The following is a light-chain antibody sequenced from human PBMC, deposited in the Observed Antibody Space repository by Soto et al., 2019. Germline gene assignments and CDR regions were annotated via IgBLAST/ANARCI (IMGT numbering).Light chain of an antibody. CDR1: QSVSSS. CDR3: QQRSNWPPEVT. CDR2: DAS. J-gene: IGKJ3*01. Sequence: EIVLTQSPDTLSLSPGERATPSCRASQSVSSSLAWYQQIPGQAPRLLIYDASNRATGIPARFSGSGSGTDFTLTISSLEPEDFAVYYCQQRSNWPPEVTFGPGTKVDIK. V-gene: IGKV3-11*01.